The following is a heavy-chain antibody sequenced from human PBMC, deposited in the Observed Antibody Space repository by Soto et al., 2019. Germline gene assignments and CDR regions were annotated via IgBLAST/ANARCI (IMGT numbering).Heavy chain of an antibody. D-gene: IGHD3-3*01. J-gene: IGHJ6*02. V-gene: IGHV4-59*01. CDR1: GGSISSYY. Sequence: SETLSLTCTVSGGSISSYYWSWIRQPPGKGLEWIGYIYYSGSTNYNPSLKSRVTISVDTSKNQFSLKLSSVTAADTAVYYCARWGDYDFWSGYYTGNYYCGMDVWGQGTTVTVSS. CDR2: IYYSGST. CDR3: ARWGDYDFWSGYYTGNYYCGMDV.